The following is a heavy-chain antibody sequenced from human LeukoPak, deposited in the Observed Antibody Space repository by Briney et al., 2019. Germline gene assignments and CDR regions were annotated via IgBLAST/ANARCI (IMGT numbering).Heavy chain of an antibody. CDR1: GFTFSSYS. D-gene: IGHD3-3*01. Sequence: GGSLRLSCAASGFTFSSYSMNWVRQAPGKGLEWVSSISSSSSYIYYADSVKGRFTISRDNSKNTLYLQMNSLRAEDTAVYYCAKGGFWSGYPWSMDVWGQGTTVTVSS. J-gene: IGHJ6*02. CDR3: AKGGFWSGYPWSMDV. V-gene: IGHV3-21*01. CDR2: ISSSSSYI.